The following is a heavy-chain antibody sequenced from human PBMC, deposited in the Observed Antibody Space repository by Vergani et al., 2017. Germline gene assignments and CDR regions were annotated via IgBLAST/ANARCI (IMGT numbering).Heavy chain of an antibody. V-gene: IGHV1-69*04. CDR3: ARAFRYYDSSGYYXFDY. Sequence: QVQLVQSGAEVKKPGSSVKVSCKASGGTFSSYAISWVRQAPGQGLEWMGRIIPILGIANYAQKFQGRVTITAAKSTSTAYMELSSLRSEDTAVYYCARAFRYYDSSGYYXFDYWGQGTLVTVSS. CDR2: IIPILGIA. D-gene: IGHD3-22*01. J-gene: IGHJ4*02. CDR1: GGTFSSYA.